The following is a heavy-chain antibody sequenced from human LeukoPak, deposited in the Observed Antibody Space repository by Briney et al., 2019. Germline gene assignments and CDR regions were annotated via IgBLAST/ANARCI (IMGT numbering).Heavy chain of an antibody. V-gene: IGHV3-21*01. CDR2: ISSSSSYI. CDR1: AFIFSGHW. D-gene: IGHD6-19*01. Sequence: GGSLRLSCEGSAFIFSGHWMNWVRQAPGKGLEWVSSISSSSSYIYYADSVKGRFTISRDNAKNSLYLQMNSLRAEDTAVYYCARGGGSGWPGDWFDPWGQGTLVTVSS. J-gene: IGHJ5*02. CDR3: ARGGGSGWPGDWFDP.